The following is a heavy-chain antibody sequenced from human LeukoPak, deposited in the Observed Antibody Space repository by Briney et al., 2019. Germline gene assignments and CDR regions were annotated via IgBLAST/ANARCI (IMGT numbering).Heavy chain of an antibody. V-gene: IGHV1-2*02. CDR3: ARDFTGYSSSWYRQTLDY. CDR1: GYTFTGYY. CDR2: INPNSGGT. D-gene: IGHD6-13*01. Sequence: ASVKVSCKASGYTFTGYYMHWVRQAPGQGLEWTGWINPNSGGTNYAQRFQGRVTMTRDTSISTAYMELSRLRSDDTAVYYCARDFTGYSSSWYRQTLDYWGQGTLVTVSS. J-gene: IGHJ4*02.